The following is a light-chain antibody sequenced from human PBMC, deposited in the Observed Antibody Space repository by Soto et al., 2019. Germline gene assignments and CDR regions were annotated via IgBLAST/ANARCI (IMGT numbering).Light chain of an antibody. J-gene: IGLJ2*01. CDR2: DVN. V-gene: IGLV2-14*03. CDR3: SSYTTSSTVEV. CDR1: SSDVGVYNY. Sequence: QSALTQPASVSGSPGQSITISCTGTSSDVGVYNYVSWYQQHPGEAPKLMIYDVNDRPSGVSNRFSGSKSGNTASLTISGLQAEDEADYYCSSYTTSSTVEVFGSGTKLTVL.